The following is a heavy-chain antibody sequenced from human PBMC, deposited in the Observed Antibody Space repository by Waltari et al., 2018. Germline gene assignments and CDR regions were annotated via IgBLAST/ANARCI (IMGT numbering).Heavy chain of an antibody. Sequence: QVQLVESGGGVVQPGRSLRLSCAASGFTFSSYGMHWVRQAPGKGLEWVALISDDGSNKYYADSVKGRFTISRDNSKNTLYLQMNSLRAEDTAVYYCAKTIRNAFDIWGQGTMVTVSS. CDR1: GFTFSSYG. V-gene: IGHV3-30*18. J-gene: IGHJ3*02. CDR3: AKTIRNAFDI. CDR2: ISDDGSNK.